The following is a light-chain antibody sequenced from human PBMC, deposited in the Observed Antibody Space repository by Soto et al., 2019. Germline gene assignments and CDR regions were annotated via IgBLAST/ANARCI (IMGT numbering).Light chain of an antibody. CDR2: QHS. V-gene: IGLV3-1*01. J-gene: IGLJ2*01. CDR3: QAWDSSTDVV. Sequence: SYELTQPPSVSVSPGQTASITCSGDKLGDKYTCWYQQKPGQSPVLVIYQHSQRPSGIPARFSGSNSGNTATLTISGTQAMDEADYYCQAWDSSTDVVFGGGTQLTVL. CDR1: KLGDKY.